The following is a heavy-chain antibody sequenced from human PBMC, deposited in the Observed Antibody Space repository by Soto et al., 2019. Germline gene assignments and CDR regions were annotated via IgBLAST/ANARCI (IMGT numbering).Heavy chain of an antibody. J-gene: IGHJ4*02. CDR2: ISYDGSNK. CDR3: AKDYSYDILTGYYDY. Sequence: GGSLRLSCAASGFTFSSYGMHWVRQAPGKGLEWVAVISYDGSNKGYADSVKGRFTISRDNSKNTLYLQMNSLRAEDSAVYYCAKDYSYDILTGYYDYWGQGTLVTVSS. D-gene: IGHD3-9*01. CDR1: GFTFSSYG. V-gene: IGHV3-30*18.